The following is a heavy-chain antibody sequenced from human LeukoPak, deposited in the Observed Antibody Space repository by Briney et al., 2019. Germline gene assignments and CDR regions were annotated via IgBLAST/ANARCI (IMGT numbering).Heavy chain of an antibody. CDR3: ARGPLGITMVRGAKLDY. D-gene: IGHD3-10*01. V-gene: IGHV4-34*01. CDR2: INHSGST. J-gene: IGHJ4*02. CDR1: GGSFSGYY. Sequence: KPSETLSLTCAVYGGSFSGYYWSWIRQPPGKGLGWIGEINHSGSTNYNPSLKSRVTISVDTSKNQFSLKLSSVTAADTAVYYCARGPLGITMVRGAKLDYWGQGTLVTVSS.